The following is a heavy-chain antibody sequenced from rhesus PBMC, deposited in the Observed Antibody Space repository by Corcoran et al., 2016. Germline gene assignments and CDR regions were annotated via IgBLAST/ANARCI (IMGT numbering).Heavy chain of an antibody. V-gene: IGHV4-160*01. Sequence: QVQLRESGPGLVKPSETLSLTCAVSGGSLSSNYWSWIRQAPGKGLELIGGIYGSGGSTDYNPSLKSLVTISTDTSKNQFSLKLSSVTAADTAVYYCARDGDEGYFDYWGQGVLVTVSS. CDR1: GGSLSSNY. CDR3: ARDGDEGYFDY. J-gene: IGHJ4*01. D-gene: IGHD2-2*01. CDR2: IYGSGGST.